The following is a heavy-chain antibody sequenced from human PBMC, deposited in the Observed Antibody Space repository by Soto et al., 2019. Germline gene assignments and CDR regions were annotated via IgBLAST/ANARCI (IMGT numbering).Heavy chain of an antibody. D-gene: IGHD2-2*01. CDR3: ARESDIVVVPAATLFDY. V-gene: IGHV1-2*02. J-gene: IGHJ4*02. CDR1: GYTFTGYY. Sequence: ASVKVSCKASGYTFTGYYMHWVRQAPGQGLEWMGWINPNSGGTNYAQKFQGRVTMTRDTSISTAYMELSRLRSDDTAVYYCARESDIVVVPAATLFDYWGQGTLVTVSS. CDR2: INPNSGGT.